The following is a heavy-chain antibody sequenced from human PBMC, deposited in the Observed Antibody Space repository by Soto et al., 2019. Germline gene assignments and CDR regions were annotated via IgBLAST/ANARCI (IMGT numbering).Heavy chain of an antibody. CDR2: IYHSGST. Sequence: QLQLQESGSGLVKPSQTLSLTCAVSGGSISSGGYSWSWIRQPPGKGLEWIGYIYHSGSTYYNPSLQTRATTPVDRSKNPLPLQLSFVTAADAAVYDSARDPAIGGQGPMVPVSS. J-gene: IGHJ3*02. V-gene: IGHV4-30-2*01. CDR3: ARDPAI. CDR1: GGSISSGGYS.